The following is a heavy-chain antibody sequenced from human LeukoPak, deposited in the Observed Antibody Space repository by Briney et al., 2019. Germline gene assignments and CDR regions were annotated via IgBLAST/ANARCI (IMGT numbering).Heavy chain of an antibody. CDR1: GYTFTSYD. V-gene: IGHV1-8*01. Sequence: GASVKGSCKASGYTFTSYDINWVRQATGQGLEWMGWRNPNSGNTGYTQKFQGRVTMTRNTSISTAYMELSSLRSEDTAVYYCARGSMATPYNWFDPWGQGTLVIVSS. D-gene: IGHD2/OR15-2a*01. CDR3: ARGSMATPYNWFDP. J-gene: IGHJ5*02. CDR2: RNPNSGNT.